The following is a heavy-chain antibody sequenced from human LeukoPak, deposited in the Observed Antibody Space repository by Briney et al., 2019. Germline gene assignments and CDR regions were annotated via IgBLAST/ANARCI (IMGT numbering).Heavy chain of an antibody. V-gene: IGHV3-7*01. CDR1: GFTFSSYA. CDR3: ASGEGSAAVDY. J-gene: IGHJ4*02. CDR2: IKQDGREK. D-gene: IGHD3-10*01. Sequence: PGGSLRLSCAASGFTFSSYAMSWVRQAPGKGLEWVANIKQDGREKYYVDSVKGRFTISRDNAKNSLYLQMNSLRAEDTAVYYCASGEGSAAVDYWGQGTLVTVSS.